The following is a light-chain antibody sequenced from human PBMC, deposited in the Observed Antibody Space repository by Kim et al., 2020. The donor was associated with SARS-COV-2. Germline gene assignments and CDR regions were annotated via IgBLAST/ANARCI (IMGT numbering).Light chain of an antibody. J-gene: IGLJ3*02. CDR3: QAWDSYTGV. CDR1: KLGDKY. Sequence: SYELTQPPSVSVSPGQTASISCSGDKLGDKYVCWYQQRPGQSPVVVIYEDSKRPSGIPERFSGSNSGNTATLTIRGTQAMDVADYYCQAWDSYTGVFGGGTQLTVL. CDR2: EDS. V-gene: IGLV3-1*01.